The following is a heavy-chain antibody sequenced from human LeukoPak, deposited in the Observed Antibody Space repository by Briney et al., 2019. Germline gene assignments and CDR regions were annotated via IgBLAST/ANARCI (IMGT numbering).Heavy chain of an antibody. V-gene: IGHV1-2*02. Sequence: ASVKVSCKASGYIFTGHYMHWVRQAPGQGLEWMGWINPNSGGTNYAQKFQGRVTMTRDTSISTAYMELSRLRSDDTAVYYCAREGRSSGWYVKYFQHWGQGTLVTVSS. J-gene: IGHJ1*01. D-gene: IGHD6-19*01. CDR1: GYIFTGHY. CDR3: AREGRSSGWYVKYFQH. CDR2: INPNSGGT.